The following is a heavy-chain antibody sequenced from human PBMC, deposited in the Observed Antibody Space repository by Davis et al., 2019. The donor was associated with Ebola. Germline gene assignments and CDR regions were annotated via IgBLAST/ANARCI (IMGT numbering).Heavy chain of an antibody. J-gene: IGHJ3*02. V-gene: IGHV5-51*01. D-gene: IGHD2-8*02. CDR1: GNSFASHW. Sequence: PGGSLRLSCKDSGNSFASHWIGWVRQLPGKGLEWMGIIYTGDSDTRYSPSFRGQVTISADKSTKTAFLQWSRLKASDTAMYYCASLRRTITGMDDGFDIWGQGTMVTVSS. CDR3: ASLRRTITGMDDGFDI. CDR2: IYTGDSDT.